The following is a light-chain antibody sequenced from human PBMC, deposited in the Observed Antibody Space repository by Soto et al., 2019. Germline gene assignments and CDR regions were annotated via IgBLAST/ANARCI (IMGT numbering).Light chain of an antibody. CDR3: QQYNAWPIT. V-gene: IGKV3-15*01. Sequence: IVVTKSPASLSVSPGQTATLSCRASQSVGSAFGWYQQKPGQAPRLLIYGASTRAAGIPARFRGGGSGADFTLTITSLQSEDFAIYYCQQYNAWPITFGQGTRLEIK. CDR2: GAS. CDR1: QSVGSA. J-gene: IGKJ5*01.